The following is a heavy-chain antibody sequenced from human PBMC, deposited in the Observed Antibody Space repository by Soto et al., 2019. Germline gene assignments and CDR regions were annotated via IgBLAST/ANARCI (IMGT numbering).Heavy chain of an antibody. CDR2: VSIGGST. CDR1: GFTFSSYA. D-gene: IGHD1-26*01. V-gene: IGHV3-23*01. J-gene: IGHJ4*02. CDR3: AKRRGAGGHLDY. Sequence: GVSLRLSCAASGFTFSSYAMGWVRQGPGKGLEWVAVVSIGGSTHYADSVRGRFTISRDNSKNTLSLQMNSLTAEDTAVYFCAKRRGAGGHLDYWGQGA.